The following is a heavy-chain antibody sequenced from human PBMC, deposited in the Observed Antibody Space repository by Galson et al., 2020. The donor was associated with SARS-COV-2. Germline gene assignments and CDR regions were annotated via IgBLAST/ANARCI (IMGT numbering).Heavy chain of an antibody. CDR1: GGSISNYY. CDR3: ARDISTTLENFWYFDL. J-gene: IGHJ2*01. V-gene: IGHV4-4*07. CDR2: IYTGGST. Sequence: SETLSLTCTVSGGSISNYYWSWIRQPAGKGLEWIGRIYTGGSTNYNPSLKSRVTMSVDTSKNKFSLRLNSMTAADTAIYYCARDISTTLENFWYFDLWGRGTLVTVSS. D-gene: IGHD1-1*01.